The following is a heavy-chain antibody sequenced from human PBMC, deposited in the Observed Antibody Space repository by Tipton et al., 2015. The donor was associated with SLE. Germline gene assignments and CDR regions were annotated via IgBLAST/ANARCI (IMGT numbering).Heavy chain of an antibody. CDR1: GGSFSGYY. CDR2: INHSGST. D-gene: IGHD6-6*01. J-gene: IGHJ4*02. V-gene: IGHV4-34*01. CDR3: ARGHSSSSPFDY. Sequence: TLSLTCAVYGGSFSGYYWSWIRQPPGKGLEWIGEINHSGSTNYNTSLKRRVTISVDKSKTQFSLKLSSVTAADTDVYYCARGHSSSSPFDYWGQGALVTVSS.